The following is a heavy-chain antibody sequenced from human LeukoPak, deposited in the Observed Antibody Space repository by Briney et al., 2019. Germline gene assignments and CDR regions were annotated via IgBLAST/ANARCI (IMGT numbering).Heavy chain of an antibody. CDR2: IYYSGST. Sequence: SETLSLTCTVSGGSISSGDYYWSWIRQPPGKGLEWIGYIYYSGSTYYNPSLKSRVTISIDTSKNQFSLNLSSVTAADTAVYYCARESPMYYDILTGSWFDPWGQGTLVTVSS. V-gene: IGHV4-30-4*08. CDR1: GGSISSGDYY. CDR3: ARESPMYYDILTGSWFDP. D-gene: IGHD3-9*01. J-gene: IGHJ5*02.